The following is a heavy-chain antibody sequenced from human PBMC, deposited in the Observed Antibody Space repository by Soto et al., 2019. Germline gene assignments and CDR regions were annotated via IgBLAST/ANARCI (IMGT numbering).Heavy chain of an antibody. J-gene: IGHJ4*02. D-gene: IGHD3-22*01. CDR2: ISAYNGNT. CDR3: ASNLEHYYDRRRLGGY. CDR1: GYTFTSYG. V-gene: IGHV1-18*01. Sequence: QVQLVQSGAEVKKPGASVKVSCKASGYTFTSYGISWVRQAPGQGLEWMGWISAYNGNTNYAQKLQGRVTMTTDTSTSTADMELRSLRSDDTAVYYCASNLEHYYDRRRLGGYWGQGTLVTVSS.